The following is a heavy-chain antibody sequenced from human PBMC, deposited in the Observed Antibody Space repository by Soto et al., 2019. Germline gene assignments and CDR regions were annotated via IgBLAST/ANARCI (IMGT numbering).Heavy chain of an antibody. V-gene: IGHV3-30*03. CDR1: GFTFSSYG. CDR2: ISYDGSNK. CDR3: AREAIVAGATTGMDV. Sequence: GGALRLSCAASGFTFSSYGMHWVRQSPGKGLEWVAVISYDGSNKYYADSVKGRFTISRDNSKNTLYLQMNSLRAEDTAVYYCAREAIVAGATTGMDVWGQGTTVTVSS. J-gene: IGHJ6*02. D-gene: IGHD1-26*01.